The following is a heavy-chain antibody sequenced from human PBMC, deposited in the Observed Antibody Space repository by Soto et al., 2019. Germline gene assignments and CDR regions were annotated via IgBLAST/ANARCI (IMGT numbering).Heavy chain of an antibody. J-gene: IGHJ5*02. CDR2: ISSSSSYI. V-gene: IGHV3-21*01. CDR1: GFTFSSYS. CDR3: ARDQAPPLLWFGEYPLGYNWFDP. Sequence: GGSLRLSCAASGFTFSSYSMNWVRQAPGKGLEWVSSISSSSSYIYYADSVKGRFTISRDNAKNSLYLQMNSLRAEDTAVYYCARDQAPPLLWFGEYPLGYNWFDPWGQGTLVTVSS. D-gene: IGHD3-10*01.